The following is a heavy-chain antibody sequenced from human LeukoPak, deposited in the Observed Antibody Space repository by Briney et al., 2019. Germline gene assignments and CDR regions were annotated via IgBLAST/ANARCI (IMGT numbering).Heavy chain of an antibody. J-gene: IGHJ6*04. CDR1: RFTVSSYA. D-gene: IGHD2-2*01. CDR2: ISYDGSNK. V-gene: IGHV3-30*04. CDR3: ARDWKRVPAALVYYGMDV. Sequence: QAGGSLRLSCAASRFTVSSYAIHWVRQAPGKGLEWVAVISYDGSNKYSADSVKGRFTISRDNSKNTLYLQMNSLRAEDTAVYYCARDWKRVPAALVYYGMDVWGKGTTVTVSS.